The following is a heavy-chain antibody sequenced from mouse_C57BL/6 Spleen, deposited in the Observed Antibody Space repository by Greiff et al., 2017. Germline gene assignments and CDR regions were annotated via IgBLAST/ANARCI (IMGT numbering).Heavy chain of an antibody. D-gene: IGHD2-2*01. CDR3: AREGYYGYDGPWFAY. CDR2: IRYDGSN. Sequence: EVKLLESGPGLVKPSPSLSLTCSVTGYSITSGYYWNWIRQFPGNKLEWMGYIRYDGSNNYNPSLKNRNSITRDTSKNQFFLKLNSVTTEDTATYYCAREGYYGYDGPWFAYWGQGTLVTVSA. V-gene: IGHV3-6*01. CDR1: GYSITSGYY. J-gene: IGHJ3*01.